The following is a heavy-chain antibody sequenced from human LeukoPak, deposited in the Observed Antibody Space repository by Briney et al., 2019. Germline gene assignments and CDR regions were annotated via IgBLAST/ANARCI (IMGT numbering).Heavy chain of an antibody. Sequence: GASVKVSCKASGYTFTGYYMHWVRQAPGQGLEWMGWINPNSGGTNYAQKFQGRVTMTRDTSISTAYMELSRLRSDDTAVYYCTAQGGTTVTTREGTFDYWGQGTLVTVSS. CDR2: INPNSGGT. CDR1: GYTFTGYY. D-gene: IGHD4-17*01. CDR3: TAQGGTTVTTREGTFDY. V-gene: IGHV1-2*02. J-gene: IGHJ4*02.